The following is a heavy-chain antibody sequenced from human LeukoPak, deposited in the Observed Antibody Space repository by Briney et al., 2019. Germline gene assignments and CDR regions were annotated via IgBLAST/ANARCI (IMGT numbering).Heavy chain of an antibody. Sequence: GGSLRLSCAASGFTFSSYAMHWVRQAPGKGLEWVAFIRYDGSNKYYADSVKGRFTISRDNSKNTLYLQMNSLRAEDTAVYYCAKDLREYSYVDYWGQGTLVTVSS. CDR1: GFTFSSYA. CDR3: AKDLREYSYVDY. D-gene: IGHD5-18*01. CDR2: IRYDGSNK. J-gene: IGHJ4*02. V-gene: IGHV3-30*02.